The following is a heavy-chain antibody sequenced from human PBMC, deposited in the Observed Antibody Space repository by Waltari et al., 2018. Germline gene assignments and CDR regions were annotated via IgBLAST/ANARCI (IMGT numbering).Heavy chain of an antibody. CDR1: GGPISSYY. D-gene: IGHD2-15*01. Sequence: QVQLQESGPGLVEPSETLSLTCTVSGGPISSYYWSWIRQPPGKGLEWIGYIYYSGSTNYNPPLKSRVTISVDTSKNQFSLKLSSVTAADTAVYYCARDQGYCSGGSCYGGWFDPWGQGTLVTVSS. V-gene: IGHV4-59*01. J-gene: IGHJ5*02. CDR2: IYYSGST. CDR3: ARDQGYCSGGSCYGGWFDP.